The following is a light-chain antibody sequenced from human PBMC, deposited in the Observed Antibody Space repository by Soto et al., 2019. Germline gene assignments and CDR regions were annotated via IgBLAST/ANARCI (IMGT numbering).Light chain of an antibody. CDR2: EVS. CDR1: SSDIGIYNY. Sequence: QSALTQPASVSGSPGQSITISCTGTSSDIGIYNYVSWYQQHPGKAPKLMIFEVSNRPSGVSNRFSGSKSGNTASLTISGLQADDEADYYCSSYSTSITVRLFGGGTKLTGL. V-gene: IGLV2-14*01. J-gene: IGLJ3*02. CDR3: SSYSTSITVRL.